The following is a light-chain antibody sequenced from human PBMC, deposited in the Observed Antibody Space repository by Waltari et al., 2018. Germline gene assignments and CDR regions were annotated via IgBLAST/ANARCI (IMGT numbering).Light chain of an antibody. Sequence: DIVLTQSPATLSLSPGETATLSCRASQTISSTYLAWYQQKPDQAPRLLIHSASRRATAIPDRVSGSGSGTDFTLTVSRLEPDDFAVYYCQLYGSSPLFTFGPGTKVEIK. V-gene: IGKV3-20*01. CDR2: SAS. CDR3: QLYGSSPLFT. J-gene: IGKJ3*01. CDR1: QTISSTY.